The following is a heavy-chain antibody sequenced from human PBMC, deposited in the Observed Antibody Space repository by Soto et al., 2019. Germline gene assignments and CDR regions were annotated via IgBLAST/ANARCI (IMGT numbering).Heavy chain of an antibody. CDR1: GFTFSSYS. D-gene: IGHD5-12*01. CDR3: AIYSGYGHLHWYFDL. CDR2: ISSSSSYI. J-gene: IGHJ2*01. Sequence: EVQLVESGGGLVKPGGSLRLSCAASGFTFSSYSMNWVRQAPGKGLEWVSSISSSSSYIYYADSVKGRFTISRDNAKNSLYLQMNSLRAEDTAVYYCAIYSGYGHLHWYFDLWGRGTLVTVSS. V-gene: IGHV3-21*01.